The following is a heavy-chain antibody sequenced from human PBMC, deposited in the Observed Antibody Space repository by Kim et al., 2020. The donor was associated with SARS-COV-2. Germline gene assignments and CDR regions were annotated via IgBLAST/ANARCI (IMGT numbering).Heavy chain of an antibody. CDR2: LYSGGRT. V-gene: IGHV3-53*01. Sequence: GGSLRLSCAASGFTVSSNYMNWVRQAPGKGLEWVSVLYSGGRTFYADSVKGRFTISRDNSKNTVYLQMNNLRAEDTAVYYCARGDWNQATFDIWGQGTVVTVSS. CDR1: GFTVSSNY. D-gene: IGHD1-1*01. CDR3: ARGDWNQATFDI. J-gene: IGHJ3*02.